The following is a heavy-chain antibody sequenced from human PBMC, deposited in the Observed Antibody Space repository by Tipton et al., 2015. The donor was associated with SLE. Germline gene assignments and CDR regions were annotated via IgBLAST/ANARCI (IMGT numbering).Heavy chain of an antibody. CDR1: GGSIGSSGFS. J-gene: IGHJ4*02. D-gene: IGHD3-22*01. V-gene: IGHV4-30-2*01. CDR3: ACRAYYDPSGSLIPLHY. CDR2: IYHSANT. Sequence: LRLSCAVSGGSIGSSGFSWGWIRQPPGKGLEWIGYIYHSANTYYSPSLKSRVTISLDISKNQFSLNLSSVTAADTAVYFCACRAYYDPSGSLIPLHYWGQGSLVTVSS.